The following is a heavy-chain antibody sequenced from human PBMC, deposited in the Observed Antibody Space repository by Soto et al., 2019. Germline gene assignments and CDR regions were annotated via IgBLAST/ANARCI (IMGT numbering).Heavy chain of an antibody. CDR1: GGSISSYY. J-gene: IGHJ5*01. CDR3: ARPYYDTSGPSNS. D-gene: IGHD3-22*01. V-gene: IGHV4-59*01. Sequence: PSENLSLTCTVSGGSISSYYWSWLRQPPGKGLEWIGYIYYSGSTNYNPSLKSRVTISVDTSKNQFFLKRSSVNAADTAVYYCARPYYDTSGPSNSRGQATRLTVS. CDR2: IYYSGST.